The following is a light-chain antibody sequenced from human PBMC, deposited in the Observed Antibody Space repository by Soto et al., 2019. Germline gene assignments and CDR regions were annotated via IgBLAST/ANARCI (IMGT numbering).Light chain of an antibody. CDR1: QSVGSTY. Sequence: EIVLTQSPGTLSLSPGERATLSCWASQSVGSTYLAWYQQKPGQAPRLLIYGASNRATGIPDRFSGSGSGTDFTLTISRLEAEDFAVYYCQHYAGPPPWTFGQGTKVEIK. V-gene: IGKV3-20*01. CDR2: GAS. J-gene: IGKJ1*01. CDR3: QHYAGPPPWT.